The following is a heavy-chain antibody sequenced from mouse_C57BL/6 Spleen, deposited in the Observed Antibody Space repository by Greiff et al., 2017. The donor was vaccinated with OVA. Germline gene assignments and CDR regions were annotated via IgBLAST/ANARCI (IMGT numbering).Heavy chain of an antibody. J-gene: IGHJ3*01. V-gene: IGHV1-76*01. CDR2: IYPGSGNT. CDR3: ARDYCDYDGMAWFAY. Sequence: QVQLKQSGAELVRPGASVKLSCKASGYTFTDYYINWVKQRPGQGLEWIARIYPGSGNTYYNEKFKGKATLTAEKSSSTAYMQLSSLTSEDSAVYFCARDYCDYDGMAWFAYWGQGTLVTVSA. D-gene: IGHD2-4*01. CDR1: GYTFTDYY.